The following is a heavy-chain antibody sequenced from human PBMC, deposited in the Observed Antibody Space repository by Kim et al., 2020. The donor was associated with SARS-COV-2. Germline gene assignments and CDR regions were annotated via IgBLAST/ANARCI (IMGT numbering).Heavy chain of an antibody. J-gene: IGHJ1*01. CDR1: GFTFRTYS. D-gene: IGHD1-1*01. CDR3: ARERHAKGEYK. V-gene: IGHV3-21*04. Sequence: GGSLRLSCVASGFTFRTYSMNWARQAPGKGLEWVASVSSSSDYIYLADFVKGRFIISRDNARNSLFLQIHSLRAEDTAKYFCARERHAKGEYKWGRG. CDR2: VSSSSDYI.